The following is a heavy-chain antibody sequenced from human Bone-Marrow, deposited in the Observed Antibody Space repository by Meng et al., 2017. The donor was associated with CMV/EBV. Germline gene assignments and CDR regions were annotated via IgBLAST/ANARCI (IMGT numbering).Heavy chain of an antibody. V-gene: IGHV6-1*01. CDR3: ARDGSGWYYFDY. Sequence: SQTLSLTCAISGDHVSSNNAAWNWIRQSPSRGLEWLGRTYYRAKWYSVHAISVKGRITINPDTSKNQVSMHLTSVTPEDTAVYYCARDGSGWYYFDYWGQGTPVTVSS. J-gene: IGHJ4*02. CDR2: TYYRAKWYS. CDR1: GDHVSSNNAA. D-gene: IGHD6-19*01.